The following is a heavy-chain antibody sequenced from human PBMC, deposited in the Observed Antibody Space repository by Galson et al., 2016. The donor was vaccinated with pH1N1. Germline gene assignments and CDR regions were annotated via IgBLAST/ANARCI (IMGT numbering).Heavy chain of an antibody. D-gene: IGHD4-23*01. CDR3: ARPGNYDGDRRGAFDL. CDR1: GFTFSSWH. CDR2: ITYTSATI. Sequence: SLRLSCAASGFTFSSWHMDWVRQAPGEGLEWISFITYTSATIYYADSVTGRVTVSRDNAKNSLYLQMNSLRAEDTAVYSCARPGNYDGDRRGAFDLWGQGTMVTVSP. J-gene: IGHJ3*01. V-gene: IGHV3-48*04.